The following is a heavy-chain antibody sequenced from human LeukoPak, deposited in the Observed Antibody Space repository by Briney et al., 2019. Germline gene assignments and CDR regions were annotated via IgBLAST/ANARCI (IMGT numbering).Heavy chain of an antibody. J-gene: IGHJ4*02. CDR1: GFSFSSYA. CDR3: AKVQLGIGVDY. D-gene: IGHD7-27*01. V-gene: IGHV3-23*01. CDR2: ISDGGSRT. Sequence: PGGSLRLSCAASGFSFSSYAVSWVRQAPGKGLEWVSGISDGGSRTYYADSVKGRFTISRDDSKNTVYLQMNSLRAEDTAVYYCAKVQLGIGVDYWGQGTLVTVSS.